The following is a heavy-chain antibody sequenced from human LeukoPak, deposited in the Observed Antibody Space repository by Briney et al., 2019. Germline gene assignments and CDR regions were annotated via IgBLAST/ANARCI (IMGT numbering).Heavy chain of an antibody. CDR1: GFTFSSYA. CDR3: ARMYEGKSYYFDY. Sequence: GRSLRLSCAASGFTFSSYAMHWVRQAPGKGLEWVAVISYDGSNKYYADSVKGRFTISRDNSKNTLYLQMNSLRAEDTAVYYCARMYEGKSYYFDYWGQGTLVTVSS. D-gene: IGHD2-8*01. V-gene: IGHV3-30-3*01. J-gene: IGHJ4*02. CDR2: ISYDGSNK.